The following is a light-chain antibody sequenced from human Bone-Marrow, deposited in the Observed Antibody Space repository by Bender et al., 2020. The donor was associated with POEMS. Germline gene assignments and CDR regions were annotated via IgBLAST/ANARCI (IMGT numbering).Light chain of an antibody. V-gene: IGLV2-14*01. CDR2: GNT. CDR1: ISDISTYNY. J-gene: IGLJ2*01. Sequence: QSALTQPASVSGSPGQSITISCTGSISDISTYNYVSWYQRHPDKAPKLLIFGNTNRASGVPDRFSGSRSGTSASLAITGLQAEDEADYYCVAWDDTLNGWVFGGGTKLTVL. CDR3: VAWDDTLNGWV.